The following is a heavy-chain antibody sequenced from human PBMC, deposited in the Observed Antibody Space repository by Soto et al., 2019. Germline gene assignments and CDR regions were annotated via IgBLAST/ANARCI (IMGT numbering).Heavy chain of an antibody. D-gene: IGHD2-21*02. J-gene: IGHJ6*02. CDR1: GFSLSTSGVG. CDR3: IQSRCGGDCLQSYASHYYYGMDV. V-gene: IGHV2-5*02. CDR2: IYWDDDK. Sequence: QITLKESGPTLVKPTQTLTLTCTFSGFSLSTSGVGVGWIRQPPGKALEWLALIYWDDDKRYSPSLRSRLTISKDTSKNQVVLTMTNMDPVDTATSYCIQSRCGGDCLQSYASHYYYGMDVCGQGTTVTVSS.